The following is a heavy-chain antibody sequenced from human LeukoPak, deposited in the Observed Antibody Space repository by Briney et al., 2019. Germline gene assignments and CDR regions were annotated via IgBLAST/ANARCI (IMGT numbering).Heavy chain of an antibody. Sequence: PGGSLRLSCAASGFTFSSYWMSWVRQAPGKGLEWVANIKQDGSEKYYVDSVKGRFTISRDNAKNSLYLQMNSLRAEDTAVYYCARDRRGPQLWLVREDYYYYYYMDVWGKGTTVTISS. J-gene: IGHJ6*03. CDR2: IKQDGSEK. CDR3: ARDRRGPQLWLVREDYYYYYYMDV. D-gene: IGHD6-19*01. CDR1: GFTFSSYW. V-gene: IGHV3-7*01.